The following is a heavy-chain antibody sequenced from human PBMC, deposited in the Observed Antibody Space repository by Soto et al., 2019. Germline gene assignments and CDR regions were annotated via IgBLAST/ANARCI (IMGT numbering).Heavy chain of an antibody. D-gene: IGHD4-17*01. V-gene: IGHV3-48*02. J-gene: IGHJ4*02. CDR1: GFTFSTYS. CDR2: ISSSGVTR. Sequence: EVQLVESGGGLVQPGGSLRLSCGASGFTFSTYSMHWVRQAPGRGLEWLSYISSSGVTRYYAGSVRGRFTVSRDNAENSLYLHMNSLRDEDTAVYYCAKDRTNDYGDFDHWGQGTLVTVSS. CDR3: AKDRTNDYGDFDH.